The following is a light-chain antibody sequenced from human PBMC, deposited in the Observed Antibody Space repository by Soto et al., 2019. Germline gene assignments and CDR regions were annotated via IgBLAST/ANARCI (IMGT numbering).Light chain of an antibody. CDR3: QKFNKWPWT. CDR2: DAS. CDR1: QTITSRY. J-gene: IGKJ1*01. V-gene: IGKV3D-20*02. Sequence: EIVLTQTPGTLSLSPGERATLSCRASQTITSRYLAWYQQRPGQAPRLLIFDASSRATGIPDRFSGSGSGTDFTLTISSLQSEDFAVYYCQKFNKWPWTFGQGTKVDIK.